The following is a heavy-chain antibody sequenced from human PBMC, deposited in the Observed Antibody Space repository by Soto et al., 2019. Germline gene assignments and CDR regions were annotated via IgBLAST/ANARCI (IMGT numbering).Heavy chain of an antibody. CDR1: GFTVSSNY. CDR3: ASRTNWNLDY. V-gene: IGHV3-53*04. CDR2: IYSGGST. J-gene: IGHJ4*02. Sequence: GGSLRLSCAASGFTVSSNYMSWVRQAPGKGLEWVSVIYSGGSTYYADSVKGRFTISRHNSKNTLYLQMNSLRAEGTAVYYCASRTNWNLDYWGQGTLVTVSS. D-gene: IGHD1-1*01.